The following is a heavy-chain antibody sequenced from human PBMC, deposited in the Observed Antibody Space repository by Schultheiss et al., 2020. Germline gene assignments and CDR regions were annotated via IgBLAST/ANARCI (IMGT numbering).Heavy chain of an antibody. CDR2: INAGNGNT. J-gene: IGHJ4*02. D-gene: IGHD3-16*02. Sequence: ASVKVSGKASGYTFTSYAMHWVRQAPGQRLEWMGWINAGNGNTKYSQKFQGRVTITRDTSASTAYMELSSLRSEDTAVYYCARDYDYVWGSYHPGGYWGQGTLVTVSS. V-gene: IGHV1-3*01. CDR1: GYTFTSYA. CDR3: ARDYDYVWGSYHPGGY.